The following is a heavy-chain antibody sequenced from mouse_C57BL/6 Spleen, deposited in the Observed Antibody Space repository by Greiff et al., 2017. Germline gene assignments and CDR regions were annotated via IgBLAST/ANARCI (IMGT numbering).Heavy chain of an antibody. CDR1: GFTFSSYG. V-gene: IGHV5-6*01. Sequence: EVQLVESGGDLVKPGGSLKLSCAASGFTFSSYGMSWVRQTPDKRLEWVATISRGGSYPYYPDSVKGRFTISRDNAKNTLYLQMSSLKSEDTAMYYCARHGGENWDEAMDYWGQGTSVTVAS. CDR2: ISRGGSYP. CDR3: ARHGGENWDEAMDY. D-gene: IGHD4-1*01. J-gene: IGHJ4*01.